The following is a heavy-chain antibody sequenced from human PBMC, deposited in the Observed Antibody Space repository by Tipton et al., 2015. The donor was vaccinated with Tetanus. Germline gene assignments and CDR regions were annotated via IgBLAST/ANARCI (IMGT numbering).Heavy chain of an antibody. CDR1: GGSVSSYY. D-gene: IGHD2-8*01. CDR3: ARENWVACNNGDTCYSGWFDP. J-gene: IGHJ5*02. Sequence: TLSLTCTVSGGSVSSYYWTWFRQPPGKRLEWIGYISHYGSTFYNPSLESRVVMSVDSSKNQFSLKLSSVTAADTAVYYCARENWVACNNGDTCYSGWFDPWGQGTLVTVSS. V-gene: IGHV4-59*02. CDR2: ISHYGST.